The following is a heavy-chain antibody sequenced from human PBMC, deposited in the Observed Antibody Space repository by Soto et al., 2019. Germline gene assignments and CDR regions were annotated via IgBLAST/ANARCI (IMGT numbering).Heavy chain of an antibody. CDR2: ISPYSGYT. Sequence: ASVKVSCKGFGYSFMKYGINWVRQAPGQGLEWVGWISPYSGYTHSAQKFHGRLTLATDTAASTAYMELRILRSADTALYYCAREASVLIPAAQPSRFDSWGQGTLVTVSS. J-gene: IGHJ4*02. D-gene: IGHD2-2*01. CDR1: GYSFMKYG. CDR3: AREASVLIPAAQPSRFDS. V-gene: IGHV1-18*01.